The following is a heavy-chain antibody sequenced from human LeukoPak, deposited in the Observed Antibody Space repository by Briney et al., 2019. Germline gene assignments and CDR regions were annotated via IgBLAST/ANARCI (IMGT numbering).Heavy chain of an antibody. J-gene: IGHJ4*02. CDR3: AKDRPDIYSSRWLDFLDY. Sequence: GGSLRLSCAASGFTFSRYWMSWVRQAPGKGLECVANINQDGSAKYYVDSVKGRFTTSRDNSKNTLYLQMNTLRAEDTAVYYCAKDRPDIYSSRWLDFLDYWGQGTLVTVSS. D-gene: IGHD2-2*01. CDR2: INQDGSAK. V-gene: IGHV3-7*03. CDR1: GFTFSRYW.